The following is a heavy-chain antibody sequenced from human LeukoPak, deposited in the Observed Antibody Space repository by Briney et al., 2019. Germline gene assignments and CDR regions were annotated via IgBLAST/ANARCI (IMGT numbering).Heavy chain of an antibody. Sequence: PSETLSLTCTVSGGSISSSSYYWGWIRQPPGKGLEWIGRIYTSGSTNYNPSLKSRVTISVDTSKNQFSLKLSSVTAADTAVYYCARVISSGWYLDYYYYKDVWGKGTTVTISS. CDR2: IYTSGST. CDR1: GGSISSSSYY. D-gene: IGHD6-19*01. V-gene: IGHV4-39*07. J-gene: IGHJ6*03. CDR3: ARVISSGWYLDYYYYKDV.